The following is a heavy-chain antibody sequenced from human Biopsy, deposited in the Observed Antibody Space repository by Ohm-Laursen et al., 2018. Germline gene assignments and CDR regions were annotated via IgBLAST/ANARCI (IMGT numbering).Heavy chain of an antibody. CDR2: IYPGGST. J-gene: IGHJ6*02. CDR1: GGDINNYY. CDR3: ARDLPSSYYYAMDV. V-gene: IGHV4-4*07. Sequence: SETLSLTCNVSGGDINNYYWSWIRQPAGKGLEWIGRIYPGGSTNYNPSLKSRVSMSVDTSKNQLSLTLRSVTAADTAVYYCARDLPSSYYYAMDVWGQGTTVIVSS.